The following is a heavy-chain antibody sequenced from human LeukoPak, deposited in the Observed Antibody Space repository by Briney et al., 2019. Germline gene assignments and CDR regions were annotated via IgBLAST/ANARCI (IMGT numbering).Heavy chain of an antibody. V-gene: IGHV3-73*01. Sequence: GGSLKLSCAASRFTFSGSAMHWVRQASGKGLEWVGRIRSKANSYATAYAASVKGRFTISRDDSKNTAYLQMNSLKTEDTAVYYCTILYCSSTSCLDYWGQGTLVTVSS. CDR3: TILYCSSTSCLDY. D-gene: IGHD2-2*01. CDR2: IRSKANSYAT. J-gene: IGHJ4*02. CDR1: RFTFSGSA.